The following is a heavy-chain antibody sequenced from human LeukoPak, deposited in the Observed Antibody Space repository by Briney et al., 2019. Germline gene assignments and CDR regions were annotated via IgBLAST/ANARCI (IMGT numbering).Heavy chain of an antibody. CDR3: ARVSVGPRIATRIGFDC. Sequence: SETLSLTCTVSGDSISSYYWSWIRQPPGKGLEWIGYIYYIGRTNYNPSLKRRVTISVNTANNQFSLKLSSVTAADTAVYYCARVSVGPRIATRIGFDCCGQGSLVTVSS. V-gene: IGHV4-59*01. J-gene: IGHJ4*02. CDR1: GDSISSYY. CDR2: IYYIGRT. D-gene: IGHD6-6*01.